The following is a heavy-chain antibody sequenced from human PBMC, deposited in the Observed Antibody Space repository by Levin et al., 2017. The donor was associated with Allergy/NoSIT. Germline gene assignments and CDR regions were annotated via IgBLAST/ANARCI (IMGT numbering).Heavy chain of an antibody. CDR2: ISWNSGSI. D-gene: IGHD6-19*01. CDR3: AKEPSGTVAGTFDY. CDR1: GFTFDDYA. V-gene: IGHV3-9*01. J-gene: IGHJ4*02. Sequence: PGGSLRLSCAASGFTFDDYAMHWVRQAPGKGLECVSGISWNSGSIGYADSVKGRFTISRDNAKNSLYLQMNSLRAEDTALYYCAKEPSGTVAGTFDYWGQGTLVTVSS.